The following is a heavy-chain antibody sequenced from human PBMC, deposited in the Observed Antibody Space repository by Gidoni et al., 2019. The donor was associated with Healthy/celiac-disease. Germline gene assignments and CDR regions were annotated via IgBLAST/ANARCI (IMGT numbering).Heavy chain of an antibody. Sequence: QVQLQESGPGLVKPSQTLSLTCPVSGGSISSGSYYWSWIRQPAGKGLEWIGRIYTSGSTNYNPSLKSRVTMSVDTSKNQFSLKLSSVTAADTSVYYCARDKGWFDPWGQGTLVTVSS. J-gene: IGHJ5*02. CDR1: GGSISSGSYY. CDR3: ARDKGWFDP. CDR2: IYTSGST. V-gene: IGHV4-61*02.